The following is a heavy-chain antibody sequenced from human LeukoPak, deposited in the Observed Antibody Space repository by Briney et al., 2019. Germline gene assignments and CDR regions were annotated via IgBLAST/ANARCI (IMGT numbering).Heavy chain of an antibody. Sequence: GGSLRLSCAASGFTFSSHRMNWVRQAPGKGLEWVSDISRSSSDIHYADSVTGRFTISRDNAKNSVYLQMNSLRAEDTAVYYCAKEIWPTVTTPGHTHFDYWGQGTLVTVSS. CDR1: GFTFSSHR. CDR2: ISRSSSDI. CDR3: AKEIWPTVTTPGHTHFDY. D-gene: IGHD4-17*01. J-gene: IGHJ4*02. V-gene: IGHV3-48*01.